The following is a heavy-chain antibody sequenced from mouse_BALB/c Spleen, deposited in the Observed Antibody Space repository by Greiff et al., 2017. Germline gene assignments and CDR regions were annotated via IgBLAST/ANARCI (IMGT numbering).Heavy chain of an antibody. CDR2: INPSNGGT. CDR1: GYTFTSYY. J-gene: IGHJ4*01. V-gene: IGHV1-53*01. CDR3: KRDAMDY. Sequence: QVQLQQSGAELVKPGASVKLSCKASGYTFTSYYMYWVKQRPGQGLEWIGEINPSNGGTNFNEKFKSKATLTADKSSSTAYMQLNSLTSEDSAVYFCKRDAMDYWGQGTSVTVSS.